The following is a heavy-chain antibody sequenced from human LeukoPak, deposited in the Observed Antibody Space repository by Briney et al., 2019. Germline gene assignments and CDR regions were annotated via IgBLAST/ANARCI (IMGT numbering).Heavy chain of an antibody. Sequence: GASVKVSCKASGGTFSSYAISWVRQAPGQGLEWMGGIIPIFGTANYAQKLQGRVTMTTDTSTSTAYMELRSLRSDDTAVYYCALNSPGLRDDYWGQGTLVTVSS. CDR1: GGTFSSYA. CDR2: IIPIFGTA. V-gene: IGHV1-69*05. J-gene: IGHJ4*02. D-gene: IGHD4-23*01. CDR3: ALNSPGLRDDY.